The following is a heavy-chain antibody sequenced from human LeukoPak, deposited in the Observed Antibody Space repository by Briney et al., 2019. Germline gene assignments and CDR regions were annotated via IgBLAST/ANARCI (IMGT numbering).Heavy chain of an antibody. D-gene: IGHD2-21*02. Sequence: SETLSLTCTVSGGSISSYYWSWIRQPPGKGLEWIGYISNTGSTKYNPSLKSRVTISVDTSKNQFSLKLSSVTAADTAVYYCARLLAYCGGDCYVLDYWAREPWSPSPQ. CDR3: ARLLAYCGGDCYVLDY. V-gene: IGHV4-59*08. CDR2: ISNTGST. J-gene: IGHJ4*02. CDR1: GGSISSYY.